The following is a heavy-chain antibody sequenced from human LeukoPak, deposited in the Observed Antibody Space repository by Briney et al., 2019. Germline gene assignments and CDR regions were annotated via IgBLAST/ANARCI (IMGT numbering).Heavy chain of an antibody. CDR1: GFTFSSYA. J-gene: IGHJ4*02. D-gene: IGHD3-22*01. CDR2: ISYDGSNK. CDR3: ARDLGAMIVVGLFDY. V-gene: IGHV3-30*04. Sequence: PGGSLRLSCAASGFTFSSYAMHWVRQAPGKGLEWVAVISYDGSNKYYADSVKGRFTISRDNSKNTLYLQMNSPRAEDTAVYYCARDLGAMIVVGLFDYWGQGTLVTVSS.